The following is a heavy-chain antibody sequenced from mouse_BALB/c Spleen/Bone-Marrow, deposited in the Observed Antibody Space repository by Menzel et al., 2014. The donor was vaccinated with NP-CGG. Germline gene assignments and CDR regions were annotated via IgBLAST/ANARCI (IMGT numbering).Heavy chain of an antibody. D-gene: IGHD2-2*01. Sequence: EVQGVESGGGLVQPGGPLILSCATSGFTFTDYYMSWVRQPPGKALEWLGFIRNKANGYTTEYSASVKGRFTISRDNSQSILYLQMNTLRAEDSATYYCARYGYDYFDYWGQGTTLTVSS. CDR2: IRNKANGYTT. CDR1: GFTFTDYY. J-gene: IGHJ2*01. V-gene: IGHV7-3*02. CDR3: ARYGYDYFDY.